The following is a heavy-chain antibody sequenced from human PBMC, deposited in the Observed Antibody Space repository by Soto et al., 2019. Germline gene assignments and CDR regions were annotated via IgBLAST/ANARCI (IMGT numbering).Heavy chain of an antibody. D-gene: IGHD2-15*01. CDR2: ISTYNGDT. J-gene: IGHJ6*02. Sequence: QVQLVQSGAEVKKPGASVKVSCKASGDSFTTYGIAWVRQAPGQGLEWMGWISTYNGDTDYAQNLQGRVIMTTDTPTTTAYMELRSLRSDDTAVNYCAIEGSRPYYYYGMDVWGQGTKVSVSS. CDR3: AIEGSRPYYYYGMDV. V-gene: IGHV1-18*01. CDR1: GDSFTTYG.